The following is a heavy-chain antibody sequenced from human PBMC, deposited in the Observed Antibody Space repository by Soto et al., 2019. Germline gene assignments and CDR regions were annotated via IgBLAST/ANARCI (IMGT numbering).Heavy chain of an antibody. CDR1: GGSITSGGYY. D-gene: IGHD4-17*01. V-gene: IGHV4-31*03. CDR3: ARIQTSVTTYLFDY. CDR2: IYYVGAT. J-gene: IGHJ4*02. Sequence: PSETLSLTCTVSGGSITSGGYYWSWIRQHPGKGLKWIGHIYYVGATYYNPSLKSRLTISVDTSKNHFSLKLSSVTAADTAFYYCARIQTSVTTYLFDYWGQGTLVTVSS.